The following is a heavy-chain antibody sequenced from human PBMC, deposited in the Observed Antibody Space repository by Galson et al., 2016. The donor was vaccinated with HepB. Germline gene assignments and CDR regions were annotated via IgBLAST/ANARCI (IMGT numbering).Heavy chain of an antibody. CDR3: ARGDIVGAIFDY. Sequence: SLRLSCAASGFTFSSYSMNWVRQAPGKGLEWVSSISSSSSYIYYADSVKGPFTISRYNAKNSLYLQLNRLRAEDTAVYYCARGDIVGAIFDYWGQGTLVTVSS. J-gene: IGHJ4*02. V-gene: IGHV3-21*01. CDR1: GFTFSSYS. CDR2: ISSSSSYI. D-gene: IGHD1-26*01.